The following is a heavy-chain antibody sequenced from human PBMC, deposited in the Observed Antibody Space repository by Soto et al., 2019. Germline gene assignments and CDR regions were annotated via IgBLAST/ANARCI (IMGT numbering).Heavy chain of an antibody. CDR2: IYHSGST. D-gene: IGHD3-22*01. CDR3: ARLNDYYDSSGYGYYFDY. V-gene: IGHV4-4*02. CDR1: GGSISSSNW. J-gene: IGHJ4*02. Sequence: SETLSLTCAVSGGSISSSNWWSWVRQPPGKGLEWIGEIYHSGSTNYNPSLKSRVTISVDKSKNQFSLKLSSVTAADTAVYYCARLNDYYDSSGYGYYFDYWGQGTLVTVSS.